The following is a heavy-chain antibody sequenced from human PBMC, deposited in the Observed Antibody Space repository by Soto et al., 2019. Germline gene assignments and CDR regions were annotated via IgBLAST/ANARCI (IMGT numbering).Heavy chain of an antibody. CDR2: IYSDGSGT. CDR1: GFTFSNYW. CDR3: ATLNSFGSDY. V-gene: IGHV3-74*03. Sequence: EVQLVESGGGLVQPGGSLRLSCAASGFTFSNYWMHWFRQAPGKGLVWVSRIYSDGSGTMYADSGKRRFTISRDNAKSTQYLQMNSRRAEDTAVYYCATLNSFGSDYWGRGTLVTVSS. D-gene: IGHD5-18*01. J-gene: IGHJ4*02.